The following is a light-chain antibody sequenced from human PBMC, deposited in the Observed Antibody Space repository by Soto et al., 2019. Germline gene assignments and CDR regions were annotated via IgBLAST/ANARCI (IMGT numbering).Light chain of an antibody. Sequence: EIVLTQSPGTLSLSPGERATVSCRASQIVYNGFLAWYQQKPGQAPRLLIYGASTRATGIPDRFSGSESGTDFTLSISNLEPEDSAVYYCQQYGSSPPITFGQGTRLEIK. CDR2: GAS. V-gene: IGKV3-20*01. CDR1: QIVYNGF. CDR3: QQYGSSPPIT. J-gene: IGKJ5*01.